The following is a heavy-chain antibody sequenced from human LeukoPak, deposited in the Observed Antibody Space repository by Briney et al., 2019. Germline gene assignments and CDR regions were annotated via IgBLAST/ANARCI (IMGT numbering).Heavy chain of an antibody. D-gene: IGHD3-22*01. V-gene: IGHV3-13*03. CDR3: ARELYYYDSSGYDTLYYFDY. J-gene: IGHJ4*02. CDR2: IGTAGDT. CDR1: GFTFSSYD. Sequence: GGSLRLSCAACGFTFSSYDMHWVRQATGKGLEWVSAIGTAGDTYYPGSVKGQFTISRDNSKNTLYLQMNSLRAEDTAVYYCARELYYYDSSGYDTLYYFDYWGQGTLVTVSS.